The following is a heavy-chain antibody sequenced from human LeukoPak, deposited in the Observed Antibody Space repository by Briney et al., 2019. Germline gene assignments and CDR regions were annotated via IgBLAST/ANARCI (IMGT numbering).Heavy chain of an antibody. D-gene: IGHD6-19*01. CDR3: VRGGSLGY. Sequence: GGSLRLSCAASGFTFSSYEMNWVRQAPGKGLEWVSKISSSGSAIYYADSVKGRFTISRDNAKSTLYLQMNSLRVEDTAVYYCVRGGSLGYWGQGTLVTVSS. CDR1: GFTFSSYE. J-gene: IGHJ4*02. V-gene: IGHV3-48*03. CDR2: ISSSGSAI.